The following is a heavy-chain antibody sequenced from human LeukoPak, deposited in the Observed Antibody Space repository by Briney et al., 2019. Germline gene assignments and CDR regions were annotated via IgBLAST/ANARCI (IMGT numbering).Heavy chain of an antibody. CDR1: GFSFNTYS. Sequence: GGSLRLSCAASGFSFNTYSMNWVRQAPGKGLEWVSSISSTSAHIFYADSVKGRFSISRDNAKNSLYLQMNSLRVEDTAVYYCTSRYCTTTSCYSFDNWGHGTLVTVSS. CDR3: TSRYCTTTSCYSFDN. D-gene: IGHD2-2*01. J-gene: IGHJ3*02. V-gene: IGHV3-21*01. CDR2: ISSTSAHI.